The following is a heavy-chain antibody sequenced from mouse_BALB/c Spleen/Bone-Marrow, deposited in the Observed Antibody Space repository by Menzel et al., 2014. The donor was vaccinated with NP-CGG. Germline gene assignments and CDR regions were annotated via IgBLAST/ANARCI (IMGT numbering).Heavy chain of an antibody. CDR1: GYTFTDFV. V-gene: IGHV1-83*01. D-gene: IGHD4-1*01. Sequence: VQLQQPGPELVKPGTSVKMSCKASGYTFTDFVISWVEQKTGQGLEWIGEIYPGNDGSYYNERFKGKATLTADKSSNTAYMQLSSLTSEDSAVYFCAREGTGTGWYFDVWGAGTTVTVSS. CDR2: IYPGNDGS. CDR3: AREGTGTGWYFDV. J-gene: IGHJ1*01.